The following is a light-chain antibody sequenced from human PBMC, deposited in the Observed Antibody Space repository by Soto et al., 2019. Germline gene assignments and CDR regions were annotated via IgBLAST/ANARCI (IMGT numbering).Light chain of an antibody. CDR2: AAS. V-gene: IGKV1-17*01. CDR1: QGIRND. Sequence: DIQMTQSPSSLSASVGDRVTITCRASQGIRNDVGCYQQKPGKATKRLIDAASIVQSGVPSRFSGSGSGTEFTLTISSLQPEDFATYYCLQHNSYPLTVGGGTKVEIK. CDR3: LQHNSYPLT. J-gene: IGKJ4*01.